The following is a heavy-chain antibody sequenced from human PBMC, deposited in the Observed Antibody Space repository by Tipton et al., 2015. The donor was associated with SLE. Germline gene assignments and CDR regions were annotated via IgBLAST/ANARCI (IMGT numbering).Heavy chain of an antibody. V-gene: IGHV4-39*07. CDR2: IYYSGST. D-gene: IGHD4-11*01. CDR1: GGSISSSSYY. CDR3: ARGGTVVDY. Sequence: TLSLTCTVSGGSISSSSYYWGWIRQPQGKGLEWIGSIYYSGSTYYNPPLKSRVTISVDTSKNQFSLKLSSVTAADTAVYYCARGGTVVDYWGQGTLVTVSS. J-gene: IGHJ4*02.